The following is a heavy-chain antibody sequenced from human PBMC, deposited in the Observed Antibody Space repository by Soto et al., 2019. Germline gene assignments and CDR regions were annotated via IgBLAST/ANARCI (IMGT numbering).Heavy chain of an antibody. V-gene: IGHV1-24*01. CDR3: ATGYYYDSSGYWVRAFDI. Sequence: ASLKVSCKVSGYTLNELSMHWVRQAPAKRLEWMGGFDPEDGETIYAQKFQGRVTMTEDTSTDTAYMELSSLRSEDTAVYYCATGYYYDSSGYWVRAFDIWGQGTMVTVSS. CDR1: GYTLNELS. D-gene: IGHD3-22*01. J-gene: IGHJ3*02. CDR2: FDPEDGET.